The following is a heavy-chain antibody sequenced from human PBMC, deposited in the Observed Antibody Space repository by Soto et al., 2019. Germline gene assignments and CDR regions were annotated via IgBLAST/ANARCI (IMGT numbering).Heavy chain of an antibody. D-gene: IGHD4-17*01. CDR1: GFTFSSYW. V-gene: IGHV3-74*01. J-gene: IGHJ6*03. Sequence: GGSLRLSCAASGFTFSSYWMHWVRQAPGKGLVWVSRINSDGSSTSYADSVKGRFTISRDNAKNTLYLQMNSLRAEDTAVYYCARETTVTTSDYYMDVWGKGTTVTVSS. CDR3: ARETTVTTSDYYMDV. CDR2: INSDGSST.